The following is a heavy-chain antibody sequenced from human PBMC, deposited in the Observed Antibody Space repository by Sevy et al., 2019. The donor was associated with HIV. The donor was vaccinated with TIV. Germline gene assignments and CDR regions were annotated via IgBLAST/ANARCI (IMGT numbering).Heavy chain of an antibody. V-gene: IGHV3-23*01. CDR2: IGGSDGST. CDR1: GFTFSSYA. Sequence: GGSLRLSCAASGFTFSSYAMTWVRQAPGKGLEWVSCIGGSDGSTFYADSVKGRFTIFRDNSKNTLYLQMNSVRVEDTAVYYCAKGDSGSCYAAFDYWGQGTLVTVSS. D-gene: IGHD2-2*01. CDR3: AKGDSGSCYAAFDY. J-gene: IGHJ4*02.